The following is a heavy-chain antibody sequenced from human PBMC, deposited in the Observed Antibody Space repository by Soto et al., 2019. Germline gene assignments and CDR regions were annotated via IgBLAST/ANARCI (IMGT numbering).Heavy chain of an antibody. CDR1: GGSFSGYY. D-gene: IGHD3-9*01. J-gene: IGHJ6*02. CDR2: INHSGST. Sequence: KPSETLSLTCAVYGGSFSGYYWSWIRQPPGKGLEWIGEINHSGSTNYNPSLKSRVTISVDTSKNQFSLKLSSVTAADTAVYYCARAPKLRYFDGFSRPNYYGMDVWGQGTTVTVSS. CDR3: ARAPKLRYFDGFSRPNYYGMDV. V-gene: IGHV4-34*01.